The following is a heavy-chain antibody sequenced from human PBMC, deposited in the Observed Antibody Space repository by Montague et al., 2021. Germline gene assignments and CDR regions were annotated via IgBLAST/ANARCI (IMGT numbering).Heavy chain of an antibody. CDR2: ISPDGSWT. Sequence: SLRLSCAASGFTFSNYCMHWVRQAPGKGLLWVSRISPDGSWTNYADSVRGRFTISRDNTKNTLYLQTSSLRAEDTALYYCVRDLKWAVDYWGQGTLVTVSS. D-gene: IGHD1-26*01. CDR3: VRDLKWAVDY. J-gene: IGHJ4*02. V-gene: IGHV3-74*01. CDR1: GFTFSNYC.